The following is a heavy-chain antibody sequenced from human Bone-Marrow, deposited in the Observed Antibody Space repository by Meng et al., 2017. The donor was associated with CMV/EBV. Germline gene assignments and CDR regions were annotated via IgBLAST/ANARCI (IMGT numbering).Heavy chain of an antibody. CDR3: ARGVYYYRH. CDR2: INHSGST. Sequence: QAPLQQRGAGLLKPSQTLSLTCAFYGGSFSGYYWSWIRQPPGKGLEWIGEINHSGSTNYNPSLKSRVTISVDTSKNQFSLKLSSVTAADTAVYYCARGVYYYRHWGQGTLVTVSS. V-gene: IGHV4-34*01. D-gene: IGHD3-16*01. J-gene: IGHJ1*01. CDR1: GGSFSGYY.